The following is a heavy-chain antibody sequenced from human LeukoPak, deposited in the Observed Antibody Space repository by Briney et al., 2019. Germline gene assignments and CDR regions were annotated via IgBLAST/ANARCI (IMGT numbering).Heavy chain of an antibody. Sequence: ASVKVSCKASGGTFSSYAISWVRQAPGQGLEWMGGIIPIFGTANYAQKFQGRVTITADESTSTAYIELSSLRSEDTAVYYCARERVGAFDIWGQGTMVTVSS. J-gene: IGHJ3*02. CDR1: GGTFSSYA. V-gene: IGHV1-69*13. D-gene: IGHD3-10*01. CDR2: IIPIFGTA. CDR3: ARERVGAFDI.